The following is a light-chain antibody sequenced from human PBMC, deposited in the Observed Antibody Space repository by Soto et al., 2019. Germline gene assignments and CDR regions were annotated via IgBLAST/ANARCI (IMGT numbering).Light chain of an antibody. CDR1: QGIRNG. CDR2: AAS. V-gene: IGKV1-17*01. J-gene: IGKJ4*01. Sequence: QMTHSPSSLSASLGDRVTITCRASQGIRNGLGWYQQKPGKAPKRLIYAASTLQSGVPSRFSGSGSGTEFTLTISSLQPEDFATYYCLQHNNYPLTFGGGTKVDIX. CDR3: LQHNNYPLT.